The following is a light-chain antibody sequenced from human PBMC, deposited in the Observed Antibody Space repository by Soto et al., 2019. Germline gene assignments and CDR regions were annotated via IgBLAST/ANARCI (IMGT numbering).Light chain of an antibody. Sequence: ILMTQSPATLSVSPGERATLSCRASQSVSNNLAWYQQKPSQAPRLLIYDASTSATGIPARFSGSGSGTEFTLTISGLQSEDFAGYYCQQYNNWPPWTFGQGTKVEIK. CDR1: QSVSNN. J-gene: IGKJ1*01. CDR3: QQYNNWPPWT. V-gene: IGKV3-15*01. CDR2: DAS.